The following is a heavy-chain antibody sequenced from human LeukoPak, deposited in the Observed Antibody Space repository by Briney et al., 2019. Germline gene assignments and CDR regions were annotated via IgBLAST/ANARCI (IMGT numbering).Heavy chain of an antibody. D-gene: IGHD2-15*01. CDR1: GFTLSNHW. CDR3: ARWGAGSCDDY. CDR2: IKQDGSDK. J-gene: IGHJ4*02. Sequence: GGSLRLSCAASGFTLSNHWMSWVRQAPGKGLEWVANIKQDGSDKYYLDSVKGRFTISRDNANNSLSLQMNSLRDEDTAVYYCARWGAGSCDDYWGQGTLVTVSS. V-gene: IGHV3-7*01.